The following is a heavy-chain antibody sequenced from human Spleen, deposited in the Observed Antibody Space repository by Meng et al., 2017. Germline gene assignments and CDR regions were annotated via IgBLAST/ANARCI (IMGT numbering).Heavy chain of an antibody. CDR1: ADSVSSNSAA. CDR3: AGVSVAGPAPVFDY. CDR2: TYYRSRWYN. J-gene: IGHJ4*02. V-gene: IGHV6-1*01. Sequence: QGQLQQSGPGLVKHSQTLPLTCASSADSVSSNSAAWSWIRQSPMRGLEWLGRTYYRSRWYNDYAVSVKSRITINPDTSKNQFSLQLNSVTPEDTAVYYCAGVSVAGPAPVFDYWGQGTLVTVSS. D-gene: IGHD6-19*01.